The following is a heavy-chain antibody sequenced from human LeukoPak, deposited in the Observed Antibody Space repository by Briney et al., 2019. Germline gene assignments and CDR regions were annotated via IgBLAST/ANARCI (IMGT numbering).Heavy chain of an antibody. D-gene: IGHD6-6*01. V-gene: IGHV3-23*01. J-gene: IGHJ4*02. CDR2: ISGSGGST. Sequence: GGSLRLSCAASGFTFSDYYMSWVRQAPGKGLEWVSVISGSGGSTYYADSVKGRFTISRDNSKNTLYLQMNSLRAEDTAVYYCAKDWAKYSRYYFDYWGQGTLVTVSS. CDR3: AKDWAKYSRYYFDY. CDR1: GFTFSDYY.